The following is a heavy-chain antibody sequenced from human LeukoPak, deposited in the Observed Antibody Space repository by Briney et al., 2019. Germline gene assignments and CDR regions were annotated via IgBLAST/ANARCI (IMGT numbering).Heavy chain of an antibody. V-gene: IGHV1-69*13. Sequence: ASVKVSCKASGYTFTSYDINWVRQATGQGLEWMGGIIPIFGTANYAQKFQGRVAITADESTSTAYMELSSLRSEDTAVYYCARSAVLRYFDWSSPYYYYYMDVWGKGTTVTVSS. J-gene: IGHJ6*03. CDR2: IIPIFGTA. CDR3: ARSAVLRYFDWSSPYYYYYMDV. D-gene: IGHD3-9*01. CDR1: GYTFTSYD.